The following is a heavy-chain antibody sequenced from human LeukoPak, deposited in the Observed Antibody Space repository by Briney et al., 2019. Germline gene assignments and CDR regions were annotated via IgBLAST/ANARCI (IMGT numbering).Heavy chain of an antibody. CDR2: IYSGGST. J-gene: IGHJ4*02. Sequence: PGGSLRLSCAASGFTVSSNYMSWVRQAPGKGLEWVSVIYSGGSTYNADSVKGRFTISRDNSKNTLYLQMNSLRAEDTAVYYCARELGSSGHDYWGQGTLVTVPS. D-gene: IGHD3-22*01. CDR3: ARELGSSGHDY. V-gene: IGHV3-53*01. CDR1: GFTVSSNY.